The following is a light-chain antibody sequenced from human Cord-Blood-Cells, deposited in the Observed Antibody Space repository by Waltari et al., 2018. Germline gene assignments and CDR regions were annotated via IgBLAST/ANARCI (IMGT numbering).Light chain of an antibody. CDR1: SSDVGGYNY. CDR3: SSYTSSSTVV. V-gene: IGLV2-14*01. Sequence: QSALTQPASVSGSPGQSVTISCTGTSSDVGGYNYVSWYQQHPGKAPKLMIYEVSNRPSGVSNHFSGSKSGNTASLTSSGLQAEDEADYYCSSYTSSSTVVFGGGTKLTVL. J-gene: IGLJ2*01. CDR2: EVS.